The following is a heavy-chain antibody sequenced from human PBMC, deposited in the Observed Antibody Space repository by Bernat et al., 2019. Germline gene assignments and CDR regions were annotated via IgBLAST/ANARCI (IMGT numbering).Heavy chain of an antibody. V-gene: IGHV4-39*07. D-gene: IGHD3-22*01. CDR2: IYYSGST. CDR1: GGSISSSSYY. J-gene: IGHJ3*02. Sequence: QLQLQESGPGLVKPSETLSLTCTVSGGSISSSSYYWGWIRQPPGKGLEWIGSIYYSGSTYYNPSLKSRVTISVDTSKNQFSLKLSSVTAADTAVYYCARSLYYYDSSGNEGAFDIWGQGTMVTVSS. CDR3: ARSLYYYDSSGNEGAFDI.